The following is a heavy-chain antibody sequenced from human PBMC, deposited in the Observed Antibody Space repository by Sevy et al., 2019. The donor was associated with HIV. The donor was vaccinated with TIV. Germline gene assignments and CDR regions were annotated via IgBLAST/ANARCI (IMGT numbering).Heavy chain of an antibody. CDR1: GGSFSRGAYY. Sequence: SETLSLTCTVSGGSFSRGAYYWSWIRQHPGKGLEWIGYIYYSGRTYYNPSLKSRITISVDTSKNQFSLKLNSVTAADTAVYYCARSSGSYYSHFDYWGQGTLVTVSS. D-gene: IGHD1-26*01. J-gene: IGHJ4*02. CDR3: ARSSGSYYSHFDY. V-gene: IGHV4-31*03. CDR2: IYYSGRT.